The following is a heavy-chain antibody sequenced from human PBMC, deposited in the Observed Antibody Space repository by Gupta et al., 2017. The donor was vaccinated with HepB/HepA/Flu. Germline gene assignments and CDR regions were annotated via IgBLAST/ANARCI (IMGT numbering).Heavy chain of an antibody. V-gene: IGHV4-34*01. CDR2: INHSGST. Sequence: QVQLQQWGAGLLKPSETLSLTCAVYGGSFSGYYWSWIRQPPGTGLEWIGEINHSGSTNYNPSLKSRVTISVDTSKNQFSLKLSSVTAADTAVYYCARVGDRPTRNNREPTSSSNWFDPWGQGTLVTVSS. CDR1: GGSFSGYY. CDR3: ARVGDRPTRNNREPTSSSNWFDP. J-gene: IGHJ5*02. D-gene: IGHD1-14*01.